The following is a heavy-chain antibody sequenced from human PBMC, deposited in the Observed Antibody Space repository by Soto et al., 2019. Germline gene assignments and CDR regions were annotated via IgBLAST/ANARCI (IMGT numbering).Heavy chain of an antibody. CDR3: AKNGQPPYYYYGMDV. CDR2: VSGYNGDT. CDR1: GYTFSRYG. D-gene: IGHD2-8*01. J-gene: IGHJ6*02. V-gene: IGHV1-18*01. Sequence: QGQLVQSGPEVKKPGASVKVSCKASGYTFSRYGISWVRQAPGQGLEWMGWVSGYNGDTKYAQKVQGRTTMTVDTATCTSYMELRSLTSDDPAKYYCAKNGQPPYYYYGMDVWGQGTTVTVSS.